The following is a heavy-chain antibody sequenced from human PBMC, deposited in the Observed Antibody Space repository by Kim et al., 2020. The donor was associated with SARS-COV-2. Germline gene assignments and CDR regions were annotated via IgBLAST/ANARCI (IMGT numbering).Heavy chain of an antibody. CDR3: ATSGVTEGYYGMDV. J-gene: IGHJ6*02. V-gene: IGHV1-46*01. D-gene: IGHD6-25*01. Sequence: AQKFQGRVTMTRDTSTSTVYMELSSLRSEDTAVYYCATSGVTEGYYGMDVWGQGTTVTVSS.